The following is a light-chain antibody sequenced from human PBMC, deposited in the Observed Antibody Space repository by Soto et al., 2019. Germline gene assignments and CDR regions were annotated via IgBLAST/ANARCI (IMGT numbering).Light chain of an antibody. V-gene: IGKV3-11*01. CDR3: QQRTNAFT. J-gene: IGKJ3*01. CDR2: DAS. CDR1: QNVSTY. Sequence: EIVLTQSPATLSLSPGERATLSCRASQNVSTYLAWYQQKPGQAPRLLIYDASNSATGIPARFSGSGSGTDFTLTISSLEPEDFAVYYCQQRTNAFTFGPGTKVDIK.